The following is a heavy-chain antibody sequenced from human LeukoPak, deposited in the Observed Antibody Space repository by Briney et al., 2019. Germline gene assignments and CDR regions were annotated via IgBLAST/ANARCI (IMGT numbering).Heavy chain of an antibody. Sequence: GGSLRLSCAASGFTFTTYAMSWVRQAPGKGLEWVSAISGSGGSTYYADSVKGRFTISRDNSESTLYLQMSSLRAEDTAVYYCAKDLGYSSSWYFDYWGQGTLVTVSS. V-gene: IGHV3-23*01. D-gene: IGHD6-13*01. J-gene: IGHJ4*02. CDR3: AKDLGYSSSWYFDY. CDR2: ISGSGGST. CDR1: GFTFTTYA.